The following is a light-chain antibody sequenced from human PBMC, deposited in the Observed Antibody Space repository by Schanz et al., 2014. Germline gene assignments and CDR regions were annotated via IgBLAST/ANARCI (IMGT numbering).Light chain of an antibody. CDR1: QSVRSN. J-gene: IGKJ2*01. Sequence: EIVMTQSPATLSVSPGERATLPCRASQSVRSNLAWYQQKPGQAPRLLIYDVSTRATGIPARFSGSGSGTEFTLTISSLQSEDFAVYYCQQYNNWPPNTFGQGTKLEIK. CDR2: DVS. CDR3: QQYNNWPPNT. V-gene: IGKV3-15*01.